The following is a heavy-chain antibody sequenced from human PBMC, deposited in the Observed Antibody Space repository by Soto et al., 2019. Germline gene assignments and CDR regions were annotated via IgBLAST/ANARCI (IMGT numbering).Heavy chain of an antibody. CDR2: LSTSGST. Sequence: KPXXTLSLPCTVSGXSLSNYYWSWIRQPAGKGLELIGRLSTSGSTNYNSSLKSRVTMSVDTSKNQFSLMLNSVTAADTAVYYCRRDFDYWGQGTLVTVSP. J-gene: IGHJ4*02. D-gene: IGHD6-6*01. CDR3: RRDFDY. V-gene: IGHV4-4*07. CDR1: GXSLSNYY.